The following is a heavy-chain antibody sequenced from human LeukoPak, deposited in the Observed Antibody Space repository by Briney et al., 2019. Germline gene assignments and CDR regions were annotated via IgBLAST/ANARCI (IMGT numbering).Heavy chain of an antibody. J-gene: IGHJ4*02. CDR2: IIPIFGIA. CDR3: ARDRHYDILTGYSNGEAFDY. Sequence: SVKVSCKASGGTFSSYAISWVRQAPGQGLEWMGRIIPIFGIANYAQKFQGRVTITADKSTSTAYMELRSLRSDDTAVYYCARDRHYDILTGYSNGEAFDYWGQGTLVTVSS. D-gene: IGHD3-9*01. CDR1: GGTFSSYA. V-gene: IGHV1-69*04.